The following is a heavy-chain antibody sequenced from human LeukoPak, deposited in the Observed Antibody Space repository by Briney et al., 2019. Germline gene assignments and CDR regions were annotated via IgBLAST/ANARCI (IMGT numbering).Heavy chain of an antibody. CDR3: ARDTDTAMIPFDY. J-gene: IGHJ4*02. V-gene: IGHV3-21*01. CDR2: ISSSSSYI. CDR1: GFTFSSYS. Sequence: PGGSLRLSCAASGFTFSSYSMNWVRQAPGKGLEWVSSISSSSSYIYYADSVKGRFTIYRDNAKNSMYLKMNSLRAEDTAVYYCARDTDTAMIPFDYWGQGTLVTVSS. D-gene: IGHD5-18*01.